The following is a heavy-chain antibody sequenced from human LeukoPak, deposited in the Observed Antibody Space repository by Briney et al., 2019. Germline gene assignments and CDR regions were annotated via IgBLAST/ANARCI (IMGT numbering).Heavy chain of an antibody. D-gene: IGHD3-3*01. CDR3: ARTYYDFWSGYLIDY. CDR1: GGSISSGDYY. V-gene: IGHV4-30-4*01. Sequence: SETLSLTCTVSGGSISSGDYYWGWIRQPPGKGLEWIGYIYYSGSTYYNPSLKSRVTISVYTSNNKFSLQQSSVPAADTAVYYCARTYYDFWSGYLIDYWGQGTLVTVSS. CDR2: IYYSGST. J-gene: IGHJ4*02.